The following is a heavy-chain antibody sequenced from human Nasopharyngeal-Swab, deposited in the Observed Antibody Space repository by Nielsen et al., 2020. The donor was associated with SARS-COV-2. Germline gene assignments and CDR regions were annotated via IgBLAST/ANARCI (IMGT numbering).Heavy chain of an antibody. D-gene: IGHD5-12*01. V-gene: IGHV3-23*01. CDR1: GFTFTSYA. J-gene: IGHJ6*02. Sequence: GESLNTSCAASGFTFTSYAMHWVRQAPCTGLEWVAVISGSDHTTYYADSVEGRFTISRDNSKNTVNLQMNSLRVEDTAIYYCAKDRDSGDDSDDYYHYYGMDVWGQGTTVTVFS. CDR3: AKDRDSGDDSDDYYHYYGMDV. CDR2: ISGSDHTT.